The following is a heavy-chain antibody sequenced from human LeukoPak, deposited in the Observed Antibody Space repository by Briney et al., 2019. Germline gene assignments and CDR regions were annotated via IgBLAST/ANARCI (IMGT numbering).Heavy chain of an antibody. D-gene: IGHD2-2*01. CDR2: INPNSGGT. V-gene: IGHV1-2*02. J-gene: IGHJ3*02. CDR1: GYTFTGYY. Sequence: ASVKVSCTASGYTFTGYYMHWVRQAPGQGLEWMGWINPNSGGTNYAQKFQGRVTMTRDTSISTAYMELSRLRSDDTAVYYCARDSSYCSSTSCSTDAFDIWGQGTMVTVSS. CDR3: ARDSSYCSSTSCSTDAFDI.